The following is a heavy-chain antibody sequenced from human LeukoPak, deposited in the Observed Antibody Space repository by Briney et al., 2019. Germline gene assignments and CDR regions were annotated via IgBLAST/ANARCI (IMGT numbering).Heavy chain of an antibody. CDR3: AKQGAVVPAARFDY. J-gene: IGHJ4*02. Sequence: GGSLRLSCAAYGFTFSSYAMSWVRQAPGKGLEWVSAISGSGGSTYYADSVKGRFTISRDNSKNTLYLQMNSLRAEDTAVYYCAKQGAVVPAARFDYWGQGTLVTVSS. D-gene: IGHD2-2*01. V-gene: IGHV3-23*01. CDR2: ISGSGGST. CDR1: GFTFSSYA.